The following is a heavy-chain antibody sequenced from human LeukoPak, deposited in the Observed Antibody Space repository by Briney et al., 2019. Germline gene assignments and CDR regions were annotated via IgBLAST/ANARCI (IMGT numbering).Heavy chain of an antibody. J-gene: IGHJ4*02. CDR1: GYTFTSYG. CDR3: ATSYYYDGSDYYRTDY. Sequence: ASVKVSCKASGYTFTSYGISWVRQAPGQGLEWMGWISAYNGNTNYAQKLQGRVTMTEDTSTDTAYMELSSLRSEDTAVYYCATSYYYDGSDYYRTDYWGQGTLVTVSS. D-gene: IGHD3-22*01. CDR2: ISAYNGNT. V-gene: IGHV1-18*01.